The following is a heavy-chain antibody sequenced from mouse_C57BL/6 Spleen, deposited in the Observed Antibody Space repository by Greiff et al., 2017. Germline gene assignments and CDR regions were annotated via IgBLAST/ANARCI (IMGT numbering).Heavy chain of an antibody. CDR2: IHPNSGST. CDR1: GYTFTSYW. J-gene: IGHJ2*01. Sequence: QVQLQQPGAELVKPGASVKLSCKASGYTFTSYWMHWVKQRPGQGLEWIGMIHPNSGSTNYNEKFKSKATLTVDKSSSTAYMQLSSLTSEDSAVYYCARDYGSRVPYYFDYGGQGTTLTVSS. V-gene: IGHV1-64*01. CDR3: ARDYGSRVPYYFDY. D-gene: IGHD1-1*01.